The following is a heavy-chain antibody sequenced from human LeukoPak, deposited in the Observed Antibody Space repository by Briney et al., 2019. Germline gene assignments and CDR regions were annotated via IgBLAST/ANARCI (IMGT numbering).Heavy chain of an antibody. V-gene: IGHV1-2*02. D-gene: IGHD2-2*02. J-gene: IGHJ4*02. CDR2: INPNSGGT. CDR3: ARDLFRCSSTSCYKIIDY. CDR1: GYTFTGYY. Sequence: ASVKVSCKASGYTFTGYYMHWVRQAPGQGLEWMGWINPNSGGTNYAQKFQGRVTMTRDTSISTAYMELSRLRSDDTAVHYCARDLFRCSSTSCYKIIDYWGQGTLVTVSP.